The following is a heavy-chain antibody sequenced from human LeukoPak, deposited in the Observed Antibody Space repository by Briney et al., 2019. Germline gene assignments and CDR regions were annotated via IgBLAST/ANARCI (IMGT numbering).Heavy chain of an antibody. CDR1: GFTFSRYE. V-gene: IGHV3-48*03. D-gene: IGHD3-10*01. CDR3: ARDYASYY. CDR2: ISRSGDTI. Sequence: PGGSLRLSCAASGFTFSRYEMNWVRQAPGKGLEWVSYISRSGDTIYFADSVKGRFTISRDNAKNSLYLQMSSLRAEDTAAYYCARDYASYYWGQGTLVTVSS. J-gene: IGHJ4*02.